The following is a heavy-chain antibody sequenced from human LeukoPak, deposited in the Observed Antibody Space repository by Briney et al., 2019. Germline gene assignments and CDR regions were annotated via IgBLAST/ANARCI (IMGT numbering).Heavy chain of an antibody. J-gene: IGHJ5*02. CDR1: GYSFTDYW. CDR3: ARRIAVAGTNWFDP. V-gene: IGHV5-51*01. CDR2: IWPGDSRT. D-gene: IGHD6-19*01. Sequence: GESLKISCRGSGYSFTDYWVAWVRHMPGKGLEWMGFIWPGDSRTMYSPSFPGQVTMSVDKSISTAYLQWSSLKASDTAMYYCARRIAVAGTNWFDPWGQGTLVTVSS.